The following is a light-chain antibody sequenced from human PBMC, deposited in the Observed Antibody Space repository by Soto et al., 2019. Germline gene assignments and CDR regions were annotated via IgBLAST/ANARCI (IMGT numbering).Light chain of an antibody. CDR2: GAS. CDR3: QQYGSSPLT. Sequence: EIVLTQSPGTLSLSPGERATLSCRASQSLSSSYLAWYQQKPGQAPRLLIYGASSRATGIPDRFSGSGSGTDFTLTINRLEPEDFAVYYCQQYGSSPLTFGGGTKVEIK. J-gene: IGKJ4*01. V-gene: IGKV3-20*01. CDR1: QSLSSSY.